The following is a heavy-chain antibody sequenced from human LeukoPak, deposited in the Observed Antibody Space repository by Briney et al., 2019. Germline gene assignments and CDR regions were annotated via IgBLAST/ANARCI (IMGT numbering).Heavy chain of an antibody. CDR2: INAGNGNT. Sequence: ASVKVSCKASGYTFTSYAMHWVRQAPGQRLEWMGWINAGNGNTKYSQKFQGRVTITRDTSASTAYMELSSLRSEDTAVYYCATSSSSWSPFDYWGQGTLDTVSS. V-gene: IGHV1-3*01. CDR1: GYTFTSYA. D-gene: IGHD6-13*01. CDR3: ATSSSSWSPFDY. J-gene: IGHJ4*02.